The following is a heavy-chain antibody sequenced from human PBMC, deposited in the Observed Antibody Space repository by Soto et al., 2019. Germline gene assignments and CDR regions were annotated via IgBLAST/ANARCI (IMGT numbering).Heavy chain of an antibody. V-gene: IGHV1-8*01. Sequence: QVQLVQSGAEVKKPGASVKVSCKASGYTFTSYDINWVRQATGQGLEWKGWMNPNSANTGYAQKFQGSVTMNRNTPMITSYMELRTLKSEDTAVYYCACDKWSRGYYSGGSCYSDYYYYMDVWGKGTTVTVSS. CDR2: MNPNSANT. CDR3: ACDKWSRGYYSGGSCYSDYYYYMDV. J-gene: IGHJ6*03. D-gene: IGHD2-15*01. CDR1: GYTFTSYD.